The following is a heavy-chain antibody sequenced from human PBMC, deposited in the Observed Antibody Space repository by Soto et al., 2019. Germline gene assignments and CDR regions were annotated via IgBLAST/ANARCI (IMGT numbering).Heavy chain of an antibody. CDR1: GYSFITYG. Sequence: ASVKVSCKASGYSFITYGISWVRQAPGQGLEWMGWIGTYNGNTNYAQKLQGRITMTTDTSTTTGYMELRSLRSDDTAVYYCARDRPTSSIRARDYYYAMDVWGQGTTVTVSS. CDR2: IGTYNGNT. CDR3: ARDRPTSSIRARDYYYAMDV. D-gene: IGHD6-6*01. V-gene: IGHV1-18*01. J-gene: IGHJ6*02.